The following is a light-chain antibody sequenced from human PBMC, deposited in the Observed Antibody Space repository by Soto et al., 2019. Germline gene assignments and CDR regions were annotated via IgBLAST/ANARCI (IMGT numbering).Light chain of an antibody. V-gene: IGKV4-1*01. J-gene: IGKJ1*01. CDR2: WAS. CDR1: QRVLYRSNNKNY. CDR3: QQYYSTPWT. Sequence: DIVMTQSPDSLAVSLGERATIHCKSSQRVLYRSNNKNYLAWYQQKPGQPPKLLIYWASTRESGVPDRFSGSGSGTDFTLTISSLQAEDVAVYYCQQYYSTPWTFGQGTKVDI.